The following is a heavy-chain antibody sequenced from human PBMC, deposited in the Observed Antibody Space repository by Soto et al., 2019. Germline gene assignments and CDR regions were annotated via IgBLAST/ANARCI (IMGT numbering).Heavy chain of an antibody. V-gene: IGHV3-23*01. CDR3: AKAPRHKSRGWILFDY. D-gene: IGHD6-19*01. Sequence: PGGSLSLSCAASGFTFSNYAMNWVRQAPGKGLEWVSVISGSGGSTYYADSVKGRFTISRDNSKNTLYLQMNGLRAEDTAVYYCAKAPRHKSRGWILFDYGGQETLVTVSS. J-gene: IGHJ4*02. CDR1: GFTFSNYA. CDR2: ISGSGGST.